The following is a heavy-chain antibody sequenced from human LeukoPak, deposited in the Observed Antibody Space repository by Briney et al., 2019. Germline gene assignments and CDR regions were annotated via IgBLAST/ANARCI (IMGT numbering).Heavy chain of an antibody. Sequence: SETLSLTCTVSGDFISSSSYYWGWIRQPPGKGLEWIGDVYYTRRTYYNPSLKSRVFISIDTSKNYFSLNLNFVTAADTAVYYCARRRYYDSTGYFEWGRGSLVTVSS. CDR3: ARRRYYDSTGYFE. J-gene: IGHJ1*01. CDR1: GDFISSSSYY. D-gene: IGHD3-22*01. V-gene: IGHV4-39*02. CDR2: VYYTRRT.